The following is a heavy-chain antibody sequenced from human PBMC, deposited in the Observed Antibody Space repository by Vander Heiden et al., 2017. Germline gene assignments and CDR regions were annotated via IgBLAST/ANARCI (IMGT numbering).Heavy chain of an antibody. CDR2: IKGDGSGK. D-gene: IGHD3-16*02. Sequence: EVSLVASGGGLVRPGGPLTLSCSASTFAMRSDWMTWVRQVPGKGLEWVANIKGDGSGKYYVASVRGRFTISRDNAKNSLYLQMNSLRVDDTAVYYCARAIVEAGFRFDLWGQGTPVTVS. CDR1: TFAMRSDW. J-gene: IGHJ4*02. V-gene: IGHV3-7*01. CDR3: ARAIVEAGFRFDL.